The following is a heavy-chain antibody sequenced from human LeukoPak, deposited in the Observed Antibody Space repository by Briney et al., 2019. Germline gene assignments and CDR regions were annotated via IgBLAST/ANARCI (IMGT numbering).Heavy chain of an antibody. CDR3: ARGWPGGYFDY. CDR2: INHSGST. V-gene: IGHV4-34*01. CDR1: GGSFSGYY. Sequence: SETLSLTCAVYGGSFSGYYWSWIRQPPGKGLEWTGEINHSGSTNYNPSLKSRVTISVDTSKNQFSLKLSSVTAADTAVYYCARGWPGGYFDYWGQGTLVTVSS. D-gene: IGHD3-10*01. J-gene: IGHJ4*02.